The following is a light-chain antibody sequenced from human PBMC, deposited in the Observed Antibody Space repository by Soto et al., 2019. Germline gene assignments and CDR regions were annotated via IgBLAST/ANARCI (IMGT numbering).Light chain of an antibody. CDR3: LLYYGGAQV. Sequence: QAVVTQEPSLTVSPGGTVTLTCASSTGAVTSGYYPNWFQQKPGQAPRALIYSTSYKHSWTPARFSGFLLGGKAALTLSGVQPEDEAEYYCLLYYGGAQVFGGGTKLTVL. CDR2: STS. V-gene: IGLV7-43*01. J-gene: IGLJ3*02. CDR1: TGAVTSGYY.